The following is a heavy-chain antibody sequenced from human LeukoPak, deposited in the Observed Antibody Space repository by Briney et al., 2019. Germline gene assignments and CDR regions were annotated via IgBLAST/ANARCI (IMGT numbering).Heavy chain of an antibody. D-gene: IGHD3-22*01. CDR2: ISSSSTI. CDR3: VRGSTYYDSSGQVPFDY. Sequence: GGSLRLSCAASGFTFSTYSMNWVCQAPGKGLEWVSYISSSSTIYYADSVKGRFTISRDNAKNSLYLQMNSLRAEDTAVYYCVRGSTYYDSSGQVPFDYWGQGTLVTVSS. V-gene: IGHV3-48*01. J-gene: IGHJ4*02. CDR1: GFTFSTYS.